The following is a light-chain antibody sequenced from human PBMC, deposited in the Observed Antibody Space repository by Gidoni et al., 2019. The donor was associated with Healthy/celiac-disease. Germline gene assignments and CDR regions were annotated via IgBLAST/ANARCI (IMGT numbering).Light chain of an antibody. CDR1: QSVSSN. CDR2: GAS. Sequence: EIVMTQPPATLSVSPGERATISCRASQSVSSNLAWYQQKPGQAPRLLIYGASTRATGIPARFSGSGSGTEFTLTISSLQSEDFAVYYCQQYNNWPPITFGPGTKVDIK. V-gene: IGKV3-15*01. CDR3: QQYNNWPPIT. J-gene: IGKJ3*01.